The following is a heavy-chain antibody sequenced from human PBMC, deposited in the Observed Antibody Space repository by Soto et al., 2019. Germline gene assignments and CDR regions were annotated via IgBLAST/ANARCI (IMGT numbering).Heavy chain of an antibody. V-gene: IGHV3-30*18. D-gene: IGHD6-13*01. CDR1: GFTFSSYG. J-gene: IGHJ5*02. Sequence: GGSLRLSCAASGFTFSSYGMHWVRQAPGKGLEWVAVISYDGSNKYYADSVKGRFTISRDNSKNTLYLQMNSLRAEDMAVYYCAKVFDSSSWTPPTGFDPWGQGTLVTVSS. CDR2: ISYDGSNK. CDR3: AKVFDSSSWTPPTGFDP.